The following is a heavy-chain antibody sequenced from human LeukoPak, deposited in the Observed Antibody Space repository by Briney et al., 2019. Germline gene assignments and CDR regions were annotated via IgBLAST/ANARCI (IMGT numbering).Heavy chain of an antibody. CDR2: ISSSSSTI. D-gene: IGHD6-25*01. CDR1: GFTFSSHS. V-gene: IGHV3-48*01. Sequence: GGSLRLSCAASGFTFSSHSMNWVRQAPGKGLEWVSYISSSSSTIYYADSVKGRFTISRDNAKNSLYLQMNSLRAEDAAVYFCAKGSAAGRPYYFDYWGQGTLVTVSS. CDR3: AKGSAAGRPYYFDY. J-gene: IGHJ4*02.